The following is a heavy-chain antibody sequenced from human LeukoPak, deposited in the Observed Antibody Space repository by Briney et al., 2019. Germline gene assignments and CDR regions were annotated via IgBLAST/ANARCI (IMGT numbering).Heavy chain of an antibody. D-gene: IGHD3-16*02. CDR1: GGSISSYY. V-gene: IGHV4-4*07. Sequence: SETLSLTCTVSGGSISSYYWSWIRQLAGKGLDWIGRIYTSGSTNYNPSLKSRVTMSVDTSKNQFSLKLSSVTAADTAVYYCARGAPEFGGVINLDYWGQGTLVTVSS. CDR2: IYTSGST. J-gene: IGHJ4*02. CDR3: ARGAPEFGGVINLDY.